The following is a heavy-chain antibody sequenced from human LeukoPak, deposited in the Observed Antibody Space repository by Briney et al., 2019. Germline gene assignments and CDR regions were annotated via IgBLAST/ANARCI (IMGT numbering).Heavy chain of an antibody. Sequence: SETLSLTCAVYGGSFSGYYWSWIRQPPGKGLEWIGEINHSGSTNYNPSLKSRVTISVDTSKNQFSLKLSSVTAADTAVYYCARDSGLTTVNTFDYWGQGTLVTVSS. J-gene: IGHJ4*02. CDR1: GGSFSGYY. CDR2: INHSGST. D-gene: IGHD4-17*01. CDR3: ARDSGLTTVNTFDY. V-gene: IGHV4-34*01.